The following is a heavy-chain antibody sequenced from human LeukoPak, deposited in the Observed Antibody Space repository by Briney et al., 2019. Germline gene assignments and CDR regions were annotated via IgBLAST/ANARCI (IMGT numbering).Heavy chain of an antibody. D-gene: IGHD4-11*01. CDR2: ISDNGFST. J-gene: IGHJ6*02. V-gene: IGHV3-23*01. CDR1: GITVNSNSA. Sequence: PGGSLRLSCAASGITVNSNSAMSWVRQAPGKGLEWVSAISDNGFSTYYADSVKGRFTISRDNSKNTLYLQMNSLRAEDTALYFCAKVLQYYYRGMDVWGQGTTVIVSS. CDR3: AKVLQYYYRGMDV.